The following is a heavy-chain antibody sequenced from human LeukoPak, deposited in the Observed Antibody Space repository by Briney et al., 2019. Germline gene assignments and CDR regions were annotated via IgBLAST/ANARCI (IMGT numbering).Heavy chain of an antibody. D-gene: IGHD2-15*01. CDR1: GGSISSYY. J-gene: IGHJ3*02. CDR2: IYYSGST. Sequence: SETLSLTCTVSGGSISSYYWSWIRQPPGKGLEWIGYIYYSGSTNYNPSLKSRVTISVDTSKNQFSLKLSSVTAADTAVYYRARDTNVGYCSGGSYYSGAFDIWGQGTMVTVSS. V-gene: IGHV4-59*01. CDR3: ARDTNVGYCSGGSYYSGAFDI.